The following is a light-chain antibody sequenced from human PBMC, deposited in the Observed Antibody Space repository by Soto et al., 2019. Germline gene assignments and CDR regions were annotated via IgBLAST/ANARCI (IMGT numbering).Light chain of an antibody. J-gene: IGKJ5*01. CDR2: DVF. Sequence: AIQVTQSPSSLSASVGDTVTITCRASQCISSAFAWYQQKPGKVPRLLIYDVFNLQRGVPSRFSGSGSGTDFTLTISRLQPEDFATYYCQLLETYPLTFGQGTRLEVK. CDR1: QCISSA. V-gene: IGKV1-13*02. CDR3: QLLETYPLT.